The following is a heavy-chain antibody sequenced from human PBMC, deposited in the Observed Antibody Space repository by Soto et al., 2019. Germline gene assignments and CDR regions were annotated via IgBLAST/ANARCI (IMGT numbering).Heavy chain of an antibody. CDR2: INHSGST. D-gene: IGHD2-2*02. CDR1: GGSFSGYY. Sequence: SETLSLTCAVYGGSFSGYYWSWIRQPPGKGLEWIGEINHSGSTNYNPSLKSRVTISVDTSKNQFSLKLSSVTAADTAVYYCARRARIVVVPAAIVGNWFDPWGQGTLVTVS. CDR3: ARRARIVVVPAAIVGNWFDP. V-gene: IGHV4-34*01. J-gene: IGHJ5*02.